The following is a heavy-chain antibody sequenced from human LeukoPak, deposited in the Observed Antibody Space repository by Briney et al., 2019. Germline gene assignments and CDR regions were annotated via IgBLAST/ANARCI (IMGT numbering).Heavy chain of an antibody. D-gene: IGHD1-14*01. Sequence: GGSLRLSCAASGFTFSSYWMHWVRQAPGEGLVWGSRIKSDGSVTWYADSVKGRFTISRDNAKNMFYLQMKSLRDEDTAVYFCARDHDAVGTTIDHWGQGTLVTVSS. CDR3: ARDHDAVGTTIDH. CDR2: IKSDGSVT. CDR1: GFTFSSYW. J-gene: IGHJ4*02. V-gene: IGHV3-74*01.